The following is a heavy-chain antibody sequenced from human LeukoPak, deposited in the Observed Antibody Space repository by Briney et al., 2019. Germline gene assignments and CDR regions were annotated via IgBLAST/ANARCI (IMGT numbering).Heavy chain of an antibody. CDR3: ARGGQPLLGNWFDP. V-gene: IGHV4-39*07. CDR1: GASITSSNHY. D-gene: IGHD2-21*02. Sequence: SETLSLTCTVSGASITSSNHYWLWLRQPPGKGLEWIGSIYYTGITYYNLSLKSRVTISVDTSNYQCSLRLSSVTAADTAVYYCARGGQPLLGNWFDPWGRGTLVTVSS. CDR2: IYYTGIT. J-gene: IGHJ5*02.